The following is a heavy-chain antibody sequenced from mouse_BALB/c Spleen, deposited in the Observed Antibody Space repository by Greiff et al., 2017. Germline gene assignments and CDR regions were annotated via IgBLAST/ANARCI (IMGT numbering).Heavy chain of an antibody. V-gene: IGHV1-7*01. Sequence: VQLQQSGAELAKPGASVKMSCKASGYTFTSYWMHWVKQRPGQGLEWIGYINPSTGYTEYNQKFKDKATLTADKSSSTAYMQLSSLTSEDSAVYYCARSAYYGSRDWFAYWGQGTLVTVSA. CDR1: GYTFTSYW. CDR2: INPSTGYT. D-gene: IGHD1-1*01. J-gene: IGHJ3*01. CDR3: ARSAYYGSRDWFAY.